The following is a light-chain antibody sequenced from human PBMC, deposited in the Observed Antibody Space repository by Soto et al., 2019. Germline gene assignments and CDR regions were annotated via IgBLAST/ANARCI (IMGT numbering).Light chain of an antibody. CDR3: QQYTEGT. J-gene: IGKJ3*01. Sequence: EIVMTQSPATLSVSPGERATLSCRASQSVSSNLAWYQQKPGQAPRLLIYGASTRATGIQARFSGSGSGTEFTLTISSLQSEDFAVYYCQQYTEGTFGPGTKVDIK. V-gene: IGKV3-15*01. CDR2: GAS. CDR1: QSVSSN.